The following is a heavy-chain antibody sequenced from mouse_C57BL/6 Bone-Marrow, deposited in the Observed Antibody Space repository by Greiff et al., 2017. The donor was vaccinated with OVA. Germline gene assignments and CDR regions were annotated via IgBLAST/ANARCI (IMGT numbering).Heavy chain of an antibody. CDR2: IYPRSGNT. V-gene: IGHV1-81*01. J-gene: IGHJ3*01. CDR1: GYTFTSYG. D-gene: IGHD1-1*01. Sequence: QVQLQQSGAELARPGASVKLSCKASGYTFTSYGISWVKQRTGQGLEWIGEIYPRSGNTYYNEKFKGKAPLTADKSSSTAYMELRSLTSEDSAVYFCARGGPIYYGSSSWFAYWGQGTLVTVSA. CDR3: ARGGPIYYGSSSWFAY.